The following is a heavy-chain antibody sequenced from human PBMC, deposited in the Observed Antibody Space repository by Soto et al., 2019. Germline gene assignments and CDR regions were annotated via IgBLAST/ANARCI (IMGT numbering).Heavy chain of an antibody. CDR1: GFTFSSYA. CDR3: AKEEYCSSTSCYYYYGMDV. J-gene: IGHJ6*02. D-gene: IGHD2-2*01. V-gene: IGHV3-23*01. CDR2: ISGSGGST. Sequence: HPGGSLRLSCAASGFTFSSYAMSWVRQAPGKWLEWVSAISGSGGSTYYADSVKGRFTISRDNSKNTLYLQMNSLRAEDTAVYYCAKEEYCSSTSCYYYYGMDVWGQGXTVTVYS.